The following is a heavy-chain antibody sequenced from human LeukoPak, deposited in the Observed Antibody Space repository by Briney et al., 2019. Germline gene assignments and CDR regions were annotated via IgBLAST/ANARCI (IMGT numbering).Heavy chain of an antibody. J-gene: IGHJ4*02. D-gene: IGHD3-22*01. V-gene: IGHV3-30*18. CDR2: ISYDGSNK. Sequence: GGSLRLSCAASGFTFSSYGMHWVRQAPGKGLEWVAVISYDGSNKYYADSVKGRFTISRDNSKNTLYLQVNSLRAEDTAVYYCAKNLLGSSGSLDYWGQGTLVTVSS. CDR3: AKNLLGSSGSLDY. CDR1: GFTFSSYG.